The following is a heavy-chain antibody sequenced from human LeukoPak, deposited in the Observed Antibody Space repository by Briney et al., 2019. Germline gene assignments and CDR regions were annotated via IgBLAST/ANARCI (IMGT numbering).Heavy chain of an antibody. CDR3: AKDQVLLWFGDPRGPFDY. CDR2: ISYDGSNK. Sequence: QPGGSLRLSCAASGFTFSSYGMHWVRQAPGKGLEWVAVISYDGSNKYYADSVKGRFTISRDNSKNTLYLQMNSLRAEDTAVCYCAKDQVLLWFGDPRGPFDYWGQGTLVTVSS. J-gene: IGHJ4*02. CDR1: GFTFSSYG. D-gene: IGHD3-10*01. V-gene: IGHV3-30*18.